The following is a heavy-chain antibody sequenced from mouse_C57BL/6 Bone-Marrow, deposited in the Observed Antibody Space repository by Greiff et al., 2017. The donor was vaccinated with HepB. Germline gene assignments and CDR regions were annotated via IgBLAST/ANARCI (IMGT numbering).Heavy chain of an antibody. CDR2: INPNNGGT. V-gene: IGHV1-18*01. CDR3: ARSRFTTVVASYWYFDV. Sequence: DVKLQESGPELVKPGASVKIPCKASGYTFTDYNMDWVKQSHGKSLEWIGDINPNNGGTIYNQKFKGKATLTVDKSSSTAYMELRSLTSEDTAVYYCARSRFTTVVASYWYFDVWGTGTTVTVSS. CDR1: GYTFTDYN. J-gene: IGHJ1*03. D-gene: IGHD1-1*01.